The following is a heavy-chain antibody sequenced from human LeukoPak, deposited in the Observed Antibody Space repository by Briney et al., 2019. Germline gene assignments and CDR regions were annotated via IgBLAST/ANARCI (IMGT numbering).Heavy chain of an antibody. D-gene: IGHD3-22*01. CDR2: IWYDGSNK. CDR1: GFTFSSYG. CDR3: AREGIENYYDSSGYYY. J-gene: IGHJ4*02. V-gene: IGHV3-33*01. Sequence: GRSLRLSCAASGFTFSSYGMHWVRQAPGKGLEWVAVIWYDGSNKYYADSVKGRFTISRDNSKNTLYLQMNSLRAEDTAVYYCAREGIENYYDSSGYYYWGQGTLVTVSS.